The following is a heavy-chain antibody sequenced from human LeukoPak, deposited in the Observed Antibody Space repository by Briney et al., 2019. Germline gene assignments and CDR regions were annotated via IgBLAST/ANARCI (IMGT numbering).Heavy chain of an antibody. J-gene: IGHJ4*02. V-gene: IGHV4-39*07. CDR2: INHSGST. CDR1: GASISSSTYY. CDR3: ARGRVQWVY. Sequence: SETLSLTCTVSGASISSSTYYWSWIRQPPGKGLEWIGEINHSGSTNYNPSLKSRVTISVDTSKNQFSLKLSSVTAADTAVYYCARGRVQWVYWGQGTLVTVSS. D-gene: IGHD1-26*01.